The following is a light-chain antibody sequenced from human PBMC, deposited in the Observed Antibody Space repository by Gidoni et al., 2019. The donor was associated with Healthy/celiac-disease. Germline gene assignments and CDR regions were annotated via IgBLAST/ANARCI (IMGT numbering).Light chain of an antibody. CDR1: SSDVGSYNL. V-gene: IGLV2-23*02. J-gene: IGLJ1*01. Sequence: QSALTQPASVSGSPGQSITISCTGTSSDVGSYNLVSWYQQHPGKVPKVMIYEVSKRPSGVSNRFSGSKSGNTASLTISGLQAEDEADYYCCSYAGSTPYVFGTGTKVTVL. CDR2: EVS. CDR3: CSYAGSTPYV.